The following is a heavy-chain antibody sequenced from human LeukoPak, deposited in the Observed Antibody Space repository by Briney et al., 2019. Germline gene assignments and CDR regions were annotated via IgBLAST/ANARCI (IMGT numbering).Heavy chain of an antibody. D-gene: IGHD3-9*01. CDR2: ISAYNGNT. CDR1: GYTFISYG. J-gene: IGHJ4*02. CDR3: ARRFYDNLTGHTWYDY. Sequence: GASVKVSCKASGYTFISYGISWVRQAPGQGLEWMGWISAYNGNTGYAQTFQGKLTMTRNTSIKTAYMELSSLRSEDTAVYYCARRFYDNLTGHTWYDYWGQGTLVTVSS. V-gene: IGHV1-18*01.